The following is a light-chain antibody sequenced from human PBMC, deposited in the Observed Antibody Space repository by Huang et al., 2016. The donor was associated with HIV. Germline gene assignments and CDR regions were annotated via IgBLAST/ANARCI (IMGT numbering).Light chain of an antibody. V-gene: IGKV1-27*01. CDR1: RDISTF. Sequence: MTQSPPSLSASIGDRVTLTCRASRDISTFGAWYQQKPGKPPRLLIYAASILHSGVPSRFSGGGSGTNFTLTVSSLQPEDVANYYCQKYDSAPRTFGQGTKLEL. CDR3: QKYDSAPRT. CDR2: AAS. J-gene: IGKJ1*01.